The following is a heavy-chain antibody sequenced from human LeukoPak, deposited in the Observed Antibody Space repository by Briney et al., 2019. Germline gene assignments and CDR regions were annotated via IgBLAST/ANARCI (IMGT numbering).Heavy chain of an antibody. CDR3: ARGQNNWFDP. CDR2: ISSSSSYI. V-gene: IGHV3-21*01. Sequence: GGSLRLSCAASGFTFSSYSINWVRQAPGKGLEWVSSISSSSSYIYYADSVKGRFTISRDNAKNSLYLQMNSLRAEDTAVYYCARGQNNWFDPWGQGTLVTVSS. CDR1: GFTFSSYS. J-gene: IGHJ5*02.